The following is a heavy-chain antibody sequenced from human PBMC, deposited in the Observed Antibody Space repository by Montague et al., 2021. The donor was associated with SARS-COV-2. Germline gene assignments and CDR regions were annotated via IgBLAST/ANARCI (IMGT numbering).Heavy chain of an antibody. D-gene: IGHD5-12*01. V-gene: IGHV4-38-2*01. CDR3: ARRGYTGSDYFDY. Sequence: SETLSLTCSVSGVSISSGFYWAWIRQSPGKGPEWIDTVYHSGYTXYNPSLKGRVTVSIDTSKNQFSLTVTSVTAADTAVYFCARRGYTGSDYFDYWGQGTLVTVSS. CDR2: VYHSGYT. CDR1: GVSISSGFY. J-gene: IGHJ4*02.